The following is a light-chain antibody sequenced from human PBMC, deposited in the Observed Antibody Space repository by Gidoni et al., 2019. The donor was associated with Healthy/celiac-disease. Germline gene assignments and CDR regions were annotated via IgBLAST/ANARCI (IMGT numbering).Light chain of an antibody. J-gene: IGKJ1*01. V-gene: IGKV3-11*01. CDR2: DAS. Sequence: THWPTHLFLSPWERATLSCRSSQSVSSYLACYLQKPGQPPSLLIYDASNMATGIPARFIGSGSGTDFTITISSLEPEDFAVYFCQQRSNWLWTFGQGTKVEIK. CDR1: QSVSSY. CDR3: QQRSNWLWT.